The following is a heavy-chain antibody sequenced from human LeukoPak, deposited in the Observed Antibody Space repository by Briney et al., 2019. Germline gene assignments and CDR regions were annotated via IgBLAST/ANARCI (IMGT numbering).Heavy chain of an antibody. CDR2: INPNSGGT. V-gene: IGHV1-2*02. J-gene: IGHJ4*02. D-gene: IGHD5-12*01. Sequence: ASVKVSCKASGYTFTGYYIHWVRQAPGQGLEWMGWINPNSGGTIYAQNFQGRVTMTRDTSTSTAYMGLTRLRSDDTAVYYCMRAEGEWLRVPDSWGQGTLVTVSS. CDR1: GYTFTGYY. CDR3: MRAEGEWLRVPDS.